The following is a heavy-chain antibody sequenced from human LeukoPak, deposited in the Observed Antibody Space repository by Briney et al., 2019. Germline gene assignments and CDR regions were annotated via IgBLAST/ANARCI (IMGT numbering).Heavy chain of an antibody. Sequence: GGSLRLSCAASGFTFSSYGMSWVRQAPGKGLEWVSAISGSGGSTYYADSVKGRFTISRDNSKNTLYLQMGSLRAEDMAVYYCARAKAYFFDYWGQGTLVTVSS. CDR3: ARAKAYFFDY. J-gene: IGHJ4*02. CDR2: ISGSGGST. V-gene: IGHV3-23*01. CDR1: GFTFSSYG.